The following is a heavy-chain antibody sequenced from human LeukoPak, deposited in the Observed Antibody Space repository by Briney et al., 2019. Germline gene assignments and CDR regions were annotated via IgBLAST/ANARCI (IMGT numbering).Heavy chain of an antibody. V-gene: IGHV3-74*01. J-gene: IGHJ4*02. Sequence: PGGSLRLSCAASGFTFSSYWMHWVRQAPGKGLVWVSRINSDGSSTSYADSVKGRFTISRDNAKNTLYLQMNSLRAEDTAVYYCASRPVGASIDYWGQGTLVTVSS. CDR2: INSDGSST. CDR1: GFTFSSYW. CDR3: ASRPVGASIDY. D-gene: IGHD1-26*01.